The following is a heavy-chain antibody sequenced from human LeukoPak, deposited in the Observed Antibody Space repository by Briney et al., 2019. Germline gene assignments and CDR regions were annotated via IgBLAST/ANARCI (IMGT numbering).Heavy chain of an antibody. CDR1: GYTFTDYY. J-gene: IGHJ4*02. D-gene: IGHD5-12*01. CDR3: ARDPSNSGYDYLYYFDY. CDR2: INPNSGGT. V-gene: IGHV1-2*02. Sequence: GASVKVSCKASGYTFTDYYMHWVRQAPGQGLEWMGWINPNSGGTQSAQKFQGRVTMTRDTSISTAYMELSRLKSDDTAVYYCARDPSNSGYDYLYYFDYWGQGTLVTVSS.